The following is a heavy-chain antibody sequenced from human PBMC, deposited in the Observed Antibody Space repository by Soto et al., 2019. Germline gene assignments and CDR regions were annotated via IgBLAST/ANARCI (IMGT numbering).Heavy chain of an antibody. CDR3: ARDYYDFWSGYYTNPFYYYYGMDV. D-gene: IGHD3-3*01. Sequence: PGGSLRLSCAASGFTFDDYAMHWVRQAPGKGLEWVSGISWNSGSIGYADSVKGRFTISRDNSKNTLYLQMNSLRAEDTAVYYCARDYYDFWSGYYTNPFYYYYGMDVWGQGTTVTVSS. CDR2: ISWNSGSI. V-gene: IGHV3-9*01. CDR1: GFTFDDYA. J-gene: IGHJ6*02.